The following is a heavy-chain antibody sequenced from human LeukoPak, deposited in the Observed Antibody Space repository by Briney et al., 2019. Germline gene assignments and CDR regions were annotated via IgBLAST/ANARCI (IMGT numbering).Heavy chain of an antibody. CDR3: ARASTPKVGATIYYFDY. D-gene: IGHD1-26*01. CDR2: INANTGNP. J-gene: IGHJ4*02. V-gene: IGHV7-4-1*02. CDR1: GYTFTSYV. Sequence: ASVKVSCKASGYTFTSYVLNWVRQAPGQGLECMGWINANTGNPTYAQGFTGRFVFSLDTSVSTAYLQISSLKAEDTALYYCARASTPKVGATIYYFDYWGQGTLVTVSS.